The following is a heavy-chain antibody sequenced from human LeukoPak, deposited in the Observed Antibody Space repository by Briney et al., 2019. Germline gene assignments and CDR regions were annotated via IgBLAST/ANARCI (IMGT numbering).Heavy chain of an antibody. Sequence: SETLSLTCTVSGGSISSYYWSWIRQPAGEGLEWIGRIYTSGSTNYNPSLKSRVTISLDTSKNQFFLKLNSVTAADTAVYYCAKYSSSSRGYFDYWGQGTLVTVSS. CDR2: IYTSGST. V-gene: IGHV4-4*07. D-gene: IGHD6-6*01. CDR3: AKYSSSSRGYFDY. J-gene: IGHJ4*02. CDR1: GGSISSYY.